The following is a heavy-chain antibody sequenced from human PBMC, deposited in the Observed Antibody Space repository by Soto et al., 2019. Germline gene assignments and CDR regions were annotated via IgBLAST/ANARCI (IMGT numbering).Heavy chain of an antibody. D-gene: IGHD3-22*01. J-gene: IGHJ4*02. V-gene: IGHV1-69*01. Sequence: QVQLVQSGAEVRKPGSSVKVSCKASGGTFSRHAISWVRQAPGQGLEWMGVIIPIFGTANHAQKLQGRVTIMADESTSTVYMELSSLRSEDTAMYYCARGWGYDSNYYCYAYWGQGTLVIVSS. CDR1: GGTFSRHA. CDR2: IIPIFGTA. CDR3: ARGWGYDSNYYCYAY.